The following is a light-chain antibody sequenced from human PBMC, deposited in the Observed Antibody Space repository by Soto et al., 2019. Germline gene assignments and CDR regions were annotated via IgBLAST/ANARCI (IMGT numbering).Light chain of an antibody. CDR3: SSYAGSNNLV. CDR1: SSDVGGYNY. Sequence: QSALTQPPSASGSPGQSVTISCTGTSSDVGGYNYVSWYQQHPGKAPKLMIYEVSKQPSGVPDRFSGSKSGNTASLTVSGLQAEDEADYYCSSYAGSNNLVFGGGTKLT. V-gene: IGLV2-8*01. CDR2: EVS. J-gene: IGLJ3*02.